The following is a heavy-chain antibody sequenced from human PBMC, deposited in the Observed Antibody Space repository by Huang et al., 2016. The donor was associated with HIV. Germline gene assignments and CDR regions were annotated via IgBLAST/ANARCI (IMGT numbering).Heavy chain of an antibody. CDR1: GYSFSDYG. CDR3: ARDSWYDSSGYPVYFDY. CDR2: ISVCNGNT. V-gene: IGHV1-18*01. J-gene: IGHJ4*02. D-gene: IGHD3-22*01. Sequence: QVQLVQSGAEVKKPGASVKVSCKASGYSFSDYGFNWMRQTPGQRLEWMGVISVCNGNTNYAQNLQGRVTRTTDTSTSTAYMELRSLRSEDTAVYYCARDSWYDSSGYPVYFDYWGQGTLVTVSS.